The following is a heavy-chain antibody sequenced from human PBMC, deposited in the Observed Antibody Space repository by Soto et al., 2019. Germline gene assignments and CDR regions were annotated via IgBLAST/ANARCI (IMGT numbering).Heavy chain of an antibody. CDR1: GFTVSSNY. CDR2: IYSGGST. Sequence: GGSLRLSCAASGFTVSSNYMSWVRQAPGKGLEWVSVIYSGGSTYYADSVKGRFTISRDNSKNTLYLQMNSLRAEDTAVYYCASSRVDPYYYYYMDVWGKGTTVTVSS. CDR3: ASSRVDPYYYYYMDV. J-gene: IGHJ6*03. D-gene: IGHD2-15*01. V-gene: IGHV3-66*01.